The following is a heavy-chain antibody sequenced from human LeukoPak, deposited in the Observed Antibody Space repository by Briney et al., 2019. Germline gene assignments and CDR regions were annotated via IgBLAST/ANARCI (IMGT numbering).Heavy chain of an antibody. V-gene: IGHV3-23*01. CDR1: GFTFSSYG. CDR2: ISGSGHRR. CDR3: AKDWGEYFDYVWGSFTSFDS. D-gene: IGHD3-16*01. J-gene: IGHJ4*02. Sequence: GGSLRLSCAASGFTFSSYGVSWVRQAPGKGLEWVSGISGSGHRRYYADCVKGRFTISRDNSKSTLYLQMNSLRDEDTAVYYCAKDWGEYFDYVWGSFTSFDSWGQGTLVTVSS.